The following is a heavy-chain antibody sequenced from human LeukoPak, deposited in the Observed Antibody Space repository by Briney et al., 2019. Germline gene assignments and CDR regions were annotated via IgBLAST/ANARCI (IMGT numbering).Heavy chain of an antibody. Sequence: ASVTVSCKASGYTFTSYAMKWVRQAPGQGVEWMGWISTTTGNPTYAQGFTGRFVFSLDTSVSTAYLQISSLKAEDTAVYYCARDPLYYYDSSGYYSGLDYWGQGTLVTVSS. D-gene: IGHD3-22*01. CDR3: ARDPLYYYDSSGYYSGLDY. V-gene: IGHV7-4-1*02. CDR2: ISTTTGNP. J-gene: IGHJ4*02. CDR1: GYTFTSYA.